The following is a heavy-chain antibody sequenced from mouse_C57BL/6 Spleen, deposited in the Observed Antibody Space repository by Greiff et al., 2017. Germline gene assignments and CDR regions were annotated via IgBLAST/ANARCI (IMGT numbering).Heavy chain of an antibody. Sequence: QVQLQQSGPELVKPGASVKISCKASGYAFSSSWMNWVKQRPGKGLEWIGRIYPGDGDTNYNGKFKGKATLTADKSSSTDYMQLSSLTSEDSAVYFCARLGEGGFDYWGQGTTLTVSS. CDR3: ARLGEGGFDY. CDR1: GYAFSSSW. V-gene: IGHV1-82*01. CDR2: IYPGDGDT. D-gene: IGHD3-1*01. J-gene: IGHJ2*01.